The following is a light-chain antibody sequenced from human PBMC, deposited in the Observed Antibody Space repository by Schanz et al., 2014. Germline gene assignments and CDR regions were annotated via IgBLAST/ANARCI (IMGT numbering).Light chain of an antibody. J-gene: IGLJ2*01. CDR3: CSYAGSSTPVV. CDR2: DVS. CDR1: SSDVGAYKY. Sequence: QSALTQPASVSGSPGQSITISCTGTSSDVGAYKYVSWYQHHPGKAPKLMIYDVSNRPSGVSNRFSGSKSGNTASLTISGLQAEDEADYYCCSYAGSSTPVVFGGGTKLTVL. V-gene: IGLV2-14*03.